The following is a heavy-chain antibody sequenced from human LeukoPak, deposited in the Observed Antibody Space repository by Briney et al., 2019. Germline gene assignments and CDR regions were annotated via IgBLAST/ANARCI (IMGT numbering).Heavy chain of an antibody. Sequence: SETLSLTCTVSGDSISSDTYYWGWIRQPPGKGLEWIGCMYYSGSTYPNPSFKSRVTMSADTSKNEFFLKLSSVTAADTAVYYCASYDSSGYYLPYYYYYGMDVWGQGTTVTVSS. D-gene: IGHD3-22*01. CDR2: MYYSGST. V-gene: IGHV4-39*07. J-gene: IGHJ6*02. CDR1: GDSISSDTYY. CDR3: ASYDSSGYYLPYYYYYGMDV.